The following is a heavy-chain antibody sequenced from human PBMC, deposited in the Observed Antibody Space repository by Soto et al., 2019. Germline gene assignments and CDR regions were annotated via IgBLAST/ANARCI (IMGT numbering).Heavy chain of an antibody. J-gene: IGHJ4*02. D-gene: IGHD3-22*01. CDR2: INPSGGST. Sequence: QVQLVQSGAEVKKPGASVKVSCKASGYTFTSYYMHWVRQAPGQGLEWMGIINPSGGSTSYAQKFQGRVTMTRDTSTSTVYMELSSLRSEDTAVYYCARSYDSSGYYYYPLSDYWGQGTLVTVSS. CDR3: ARSYDSSGYYYYPLSDY. CDR1: GYTFTSYY. V-gene: IGHV1-46*01.